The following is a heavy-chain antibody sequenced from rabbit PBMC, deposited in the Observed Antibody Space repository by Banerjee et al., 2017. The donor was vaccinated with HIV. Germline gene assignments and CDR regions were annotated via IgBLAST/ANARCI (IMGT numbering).Heavy chain of an antibody. D-gene: IGHD4-1*01. Sequence: QEQLEESGGGLVQPEGSLTLTCKAAGFDFSSSHWICWVRQAPGKGLEWIACIDSSSITWYASWVNGRFTISETSSTTVTLQMTSLTAADTATYFCARDLAGVIGWNFNLWGQGTLVTVS. J-gene: IGHJ4*01. V-gene: IGHV1S45*01. CDR2: IDSSSIT. CDR3: ARDLAGVIGWNFNL. CDR1: GFDFSSSHW.